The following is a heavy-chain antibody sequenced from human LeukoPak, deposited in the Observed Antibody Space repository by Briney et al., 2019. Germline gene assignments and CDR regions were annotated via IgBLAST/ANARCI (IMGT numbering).Heavy chain of an antibody. CDR1: GYTFTDYY. CDR2: INPNSGGT. V-gene: IGHV1-2*02. CDR3: ARVTTVIRVVTLFDY. Sequence: GSVKVSCKTSGYTFTDYYIHWVRQAPGQGLEWMGWINPNSGGTNYAQKFRGRVTMSRDTSTSTAFMELSRLTSGATAVYYCARVTTVIRVVTLFDYWGQGTLVTVSS. D-gene: IGHD3-3*01. J-gene: IGHJ4*02.